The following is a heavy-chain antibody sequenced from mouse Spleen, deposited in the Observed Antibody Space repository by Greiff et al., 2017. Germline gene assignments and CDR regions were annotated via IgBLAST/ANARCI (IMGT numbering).Heavy chain of an antibody. J-gene: IGHJ4*01. CDR2: LDPETCGT. CDR3: TRSDYEGHYLDY. V-gene: IGHV1-15*01. D-gene: IGHD2-4*01. Sequence: VQLQQSGAELVRPGASVTLSCKASGYTFTSYEMHLVKQTPVHGLEWIGSLDPETCGTASNQNFNGKAILTADKSSSTAYMELRSLTSEDSAVYYCTRSDYEGHYLDYWGKGTSGKVSS. CDR1: GYTFTSYE.